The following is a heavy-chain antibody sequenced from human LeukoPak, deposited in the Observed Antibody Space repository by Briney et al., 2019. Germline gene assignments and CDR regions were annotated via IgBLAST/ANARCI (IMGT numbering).Heavy chain of an antibody. CDR3: ARGSSWGEHS. CDR2: IYYTGTT. D-gene: IGHD3-16*01. V-gene: IGHV4-59*01. CDR1: GGSINSYY. J-gene: IGHJ4*02. Sequence: SETLSLTCTVSGGSINSYYWSWIRQPPGEGLEWIGYIYYTGTTKYNPSLKSRVTISVERSMNQFFMKLTSVTAADTAVYYCARGSSWGEHSWGQGTLVTVSS.